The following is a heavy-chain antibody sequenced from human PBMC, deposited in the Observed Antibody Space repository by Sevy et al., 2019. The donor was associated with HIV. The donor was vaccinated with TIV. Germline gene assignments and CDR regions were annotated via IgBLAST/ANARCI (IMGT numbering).Heavy chain of an antibody. Sequence: GGSLRLSCAASGFTFSSYSMNWVRQAPGKGLEWVSSISGISNYIYYADSVKGRFTISRDNAKNSLFLQMNSLGVEDTAVYYCARRGDRTYHDAFDIWGQGTMVTVSS. CDR1: GFTFSSYS. J-gene: IGHJ3*02. CDR3: ARRGDRTYHDAFDI. D-gene: IGHD3-10*01. CDR2: ISGISNYI. V-gene: IGHV3-21*01.